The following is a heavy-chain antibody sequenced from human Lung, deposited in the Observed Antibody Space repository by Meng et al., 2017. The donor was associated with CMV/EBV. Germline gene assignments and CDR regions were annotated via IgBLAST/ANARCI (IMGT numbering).Heavy chain of an antibody. CDR2: INHGGSA. CDR3: VRRRRWSLVRLGAFDM. D-gene: IGHD3-16*01. CDR1: GDSFSGYY. V-gene: IGHV4-34*01. J-gene: IGHJ4*03. Sequence: SETLSLXCAFHGDSFSGYYWSWIRQPPGQGLEWIGEINHGGSANYNSSLQTRLNISIDTPKNQFSLEMRSVTAADTAVYYCVRRRRWSLVRLGAFDMWGQGTLVTVSS.